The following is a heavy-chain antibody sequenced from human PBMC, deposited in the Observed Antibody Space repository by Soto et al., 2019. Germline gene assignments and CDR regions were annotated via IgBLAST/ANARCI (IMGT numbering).Heavy chain of an antibody. Sequence: PGGSLRLSCAASGFIFSSYAMSWVRQAPGKGLEWVSGISGSGSGGSTYYADSVKGRFTISRDNSKNTLYLQMNSLRAEDTAVYYCAKDLAYDSSGFYSSTKFDYWGQGTLVTVSS. CDR2: ISGSGSGGST. CDR1: GFIFSSYA. CDR3: AKDLAYDSSGFYSSTKFDY. D-gene: IGHD3-22*01. J-gene: IGHJ4*02. V-gene: IGHV3-23*01.